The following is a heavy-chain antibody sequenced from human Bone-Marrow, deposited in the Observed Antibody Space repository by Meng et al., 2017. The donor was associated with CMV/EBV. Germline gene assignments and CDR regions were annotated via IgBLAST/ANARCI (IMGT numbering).Heavy chain of an antibody. CDR2: IYYSGST. D-gene: IGHD2-2*01. Sequence: GSLKLSCTVSGGSISSYYWSWIRQPPGKGLEWIGYIYYSGSTNYNPSLKSRVTISVDTSKNQFSLKLSSVTAADTAVYYCARGGSTSYYYYYGMDVWGQGTTVNVSS. J-gene: IGHJ6*02. CDR1: GGSISSYY. CDR3: ARGGSTSYYYYYGMDV. V-gene: IGHV4-59*01.